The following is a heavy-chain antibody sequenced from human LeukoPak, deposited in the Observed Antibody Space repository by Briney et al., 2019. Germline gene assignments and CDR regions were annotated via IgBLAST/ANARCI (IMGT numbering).Heavy chain of an antibody. CDR1: GGSISSGGYY. CDR3: ARVEAVTAIWRREDAFDI. V-gene: IGHV4-31*03. Sequence: PSETLSLTCTVSGGSISSGGYYWSWIRQHPGKGLEWIGYIYYSGSTYYNPSLKSRVTISVDTSKNQFSLKLSSVTAADTAVYYCARVEAVTAIWRREDAFDIWGQGTMVTVSS. CDR2: IYYSGST. J-gene: IGHJ3*02. D-gene: IGHD2-21*02.